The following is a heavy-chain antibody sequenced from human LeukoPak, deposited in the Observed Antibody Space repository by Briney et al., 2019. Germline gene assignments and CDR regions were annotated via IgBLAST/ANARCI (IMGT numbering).Heavy chain of an antibody. V-gene: IGHV1-69*01. CDR3: ATQGRDYDFWSGYYTFDY. CDR1: GGTFSSYA. D-gene: IGHD3-3*01. CDR2: IIPIFGTA. Sequence: SVKVSCKASGGTFSSYAISWVRQAPGQGLEWMGGIIPIFGTANYAQKFQGRVTITADESTSTAYMELSSLRSEDTAVYYCATQGRDYDFWSGYYTFDYWDQGTLVTVSS. J-gene: IGHJ4*02.